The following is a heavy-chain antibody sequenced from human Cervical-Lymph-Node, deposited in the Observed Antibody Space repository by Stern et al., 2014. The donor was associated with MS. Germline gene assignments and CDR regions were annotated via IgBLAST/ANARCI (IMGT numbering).Heavy chain of an antibody. CDR3: VRDGGLSGWSHREYFQH. Sequence: EVQLVESGGDLVQPGGSLRVSCATSGFTFNSYWMHWVRQAPGKGLVWVSHINTDGSSTDYADSVKGRFTISRDNAKNTLYLQMNSLRAEDTAVYYCVRDGGLSGWSHREYFQHWGQGTLVTVSS. CDR1: GFTFNSYW. J-gene: IGHJ1*01. CDR2: INTDGSST. D-gene: IGHD6-19*01. V-gene: IGHV3-74*01.